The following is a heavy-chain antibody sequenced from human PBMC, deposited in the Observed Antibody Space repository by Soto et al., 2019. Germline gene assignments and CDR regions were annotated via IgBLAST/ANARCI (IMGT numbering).Heavy chain of an antibody. V-gene: IGHV1-3*01. J-gene: IGHJ6*02. CDR2: INPGNGNT. CDR1: GDTFTSYA. Sequence: ASVKVCCKSSGDTFTSYAMHWVRQAPGQRLEWMGWINPGNGNTKYSQKFQGRVTITRDTTASTAYMELSSLRSEDTAVYYCARSRTTITIFGVVRSGMDVWGQGTTVTVSS. D-gene: IGHD3-3*01. CDR3: ARSRTTITIFGVVRSGMDV.